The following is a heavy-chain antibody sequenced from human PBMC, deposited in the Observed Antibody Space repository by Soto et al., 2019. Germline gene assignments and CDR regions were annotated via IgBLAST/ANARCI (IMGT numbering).Heavy chain of an antibody. J-gene: IGHJ5*02. Sequence: PGGSLRLSCVVSGITFSSEGMTWVRQAPGKGLEWVSVISGRAGNTYYADSVKGRFTISRDNSKNTLYLYMSSLRAEDMALYYCAKDRYCSSTSCSSLNSWGQGTLVTVYS. CDR1: GITFSSEG. V-gene: IGHV3-23*01. CDR3: AKDRYCSSTSCSSLNS. CDR2: ISGRAGNT. D-gene: IGHD2-2*01.